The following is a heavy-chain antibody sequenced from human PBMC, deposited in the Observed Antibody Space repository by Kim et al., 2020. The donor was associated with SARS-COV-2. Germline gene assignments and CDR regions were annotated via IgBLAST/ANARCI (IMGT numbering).Heavy chain of an antibody. CDR1: GFTFSSYA. Sequence: GGSLRLSCAASGFTFSSYAMSWVRQAPGKGLEWVSAISGSGGSTYYADSVKGRFTISRDNSKNTLYLQMNSLRAEDRAVYYCAFGMVTTGRYFDYWGQGTLVTVSS. J-gene: IGHJ4*02. CDR3: AFGMVTTGRYFDY. D-gene: IGHD4-17*01. CDR2: ISGSGGST. V-gene: IGHV3-23*01.